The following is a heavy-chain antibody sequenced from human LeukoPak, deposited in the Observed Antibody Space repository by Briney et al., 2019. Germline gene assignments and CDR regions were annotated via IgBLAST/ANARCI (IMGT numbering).Heavy chain of an antibody. Sequence: GGSLRLSCAASGFTFSSYGMHWVRQAPGKGLEWVAFIRYDGSNKYYADSVKGRFTIPRDNSKNTLYLQMNSLRAEDTAVYYCARSPAAGTPTFDYWGQGTLVTVSS. D-gene: IGHD6-13*01. V-gene: IGHV3-30*02. CDR3: ARSPAAGTPTFDY. CDR1: GFTFSSYG. CDR2: IRYDGSNK. J-gene: IGHJ4*02.